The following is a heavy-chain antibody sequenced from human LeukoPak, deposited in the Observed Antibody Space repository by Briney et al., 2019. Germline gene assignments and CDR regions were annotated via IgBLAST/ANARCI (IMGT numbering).Heavy chain of an antibody. CDR2: INYSGTT. CDR3: ARTYCRGGTCYSWDY. CDR1: SDSISSGDYY. D-gene: IGHD2-15*01. Sequence: SETLSLTCTVSSDSISSGDYYWRWARQHPGKGLEWIAYINYSGTTYYNPSLTSRVTISVDTSKNQFSLKLSSVTAADTAVYYCARTYCRGGTCYSWDYWGQGTLVTASS. V-gene: IGHV4-31*03. J-gene: IGHJ4*02.